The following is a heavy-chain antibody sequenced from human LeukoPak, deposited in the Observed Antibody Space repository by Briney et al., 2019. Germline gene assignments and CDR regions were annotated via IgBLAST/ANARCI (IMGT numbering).Heavy chain of an antibody. D-gene: IGHD3-10*01. CDR2: IYSGGST. V-gene: IGHV3-53*01. CDR3: ARDLGGETDY. J-gene: IGHJ4*02. Sequence: GALRLSCAASGFTVSSNYMSWVRQAPGKGLEWVSVIYSGGSTYYADSVKGRFTISRDDSKDTLYLQMNSLRAEDTAVYYCARDLGGETDYWGQGTLVTVSS. CDR1: GFTVSSNY.